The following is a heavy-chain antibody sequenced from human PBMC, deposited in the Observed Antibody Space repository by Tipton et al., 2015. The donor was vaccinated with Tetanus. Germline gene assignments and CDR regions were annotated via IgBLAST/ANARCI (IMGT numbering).Heavy chain of an antibody. CDR3: ARRPGGSYYALFDY. CDR1: GGSISSSSYY. V-gene: IGHV4-39*01. CDR2: INYSGST. J-gene: IGHJ4*02. Sequence: LRLSCTVSGGSISSSSYYWGWIRQPPGKGLEWIGTINYSGSTYYNPSLKSRVTISVDTSKNQFSLKLSSVSAADTAVYYCARRPGGSYYALFDYWGQGTLVTVSS. D-gene: IGHD1-26*01.